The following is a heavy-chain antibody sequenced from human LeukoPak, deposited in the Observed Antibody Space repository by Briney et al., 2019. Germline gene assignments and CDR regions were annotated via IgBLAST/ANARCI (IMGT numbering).Heavy chain of an antibody. Sequence: SETLSLTCTFSGGFISGSNYYWAWVRQAPGKGLEWIGSIYYSGSTYYDPSLKSRVTISVDTSKNQFSLKLSSVTAADTGVYYCARHPRQTYYFYMDVWGKGTTVTISS. CDR2: IYYSGST. CDR3: ARHPRQTYYFYMDV. V-gene: IGHV4-39*01. CDR1: GGFISGSNYY. J-gene: IGHJ6*03. D-gene: IGHD6-25*01.